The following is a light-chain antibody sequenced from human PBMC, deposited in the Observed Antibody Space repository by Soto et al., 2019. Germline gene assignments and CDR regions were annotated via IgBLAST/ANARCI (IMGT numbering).Light chain of an antibody. CDR3: QQLKSYPLT. CDR1: QGISSH. V-gene: IGKV1-9*01. Sequence: DIQLTQSPSFLSASVGDRVTITCRTSQGISSHLEWYQQKPGKAPKLLIYAASTLQGGVPSRFSGSGSGTEFTLTISSLQPEDFATYYCQQLKSYPLTFGGGTKVEIK. J-gene: IGKJ4*01. CDR2: AAS.